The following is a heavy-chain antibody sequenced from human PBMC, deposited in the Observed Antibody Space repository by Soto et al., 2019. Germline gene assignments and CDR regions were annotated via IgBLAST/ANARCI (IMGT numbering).Heavy chain of an antibody. Sequence: PGGSLRLSCAASGFTFSSYGMHWVRQAPGKGLEWVAVISYDGSNKYYADSVKGRFTISRDNSKNTLYLQMNSLRAEDTAVYYCANLGAARFHYGMGVWGQGTAVTVSS. CDR3: ANLGAARFHYGMGV. J-gene: IGHJ6*02. V-gene: IGHV3-30*18. CDR2: ISYDGSNK. CDR1: GFTFSSYG. D-gene: IGHD6-6*01.